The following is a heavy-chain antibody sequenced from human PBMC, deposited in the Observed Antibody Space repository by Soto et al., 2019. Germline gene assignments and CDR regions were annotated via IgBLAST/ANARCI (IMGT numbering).Heavy chain of an antibody. J-gene: IGHJ3*02. Sequence: GGSLRLSCAASGFTFSSYAMSWVRQAPGKGLEWVSAISGSGGSTYYADSVKGRFTISRDNSKNTLYLQMNSLRTEDTAVYYCTRDVARFLEWSHAFDIWGQGTMVTVSS. V-gene: IGHV3-23*01. CDR1: GFTFSSYA. D-gene: IGHD3-3*01. CDR3: TRDVARFLEWSHAFDI. CDR2: ISGSGGST.